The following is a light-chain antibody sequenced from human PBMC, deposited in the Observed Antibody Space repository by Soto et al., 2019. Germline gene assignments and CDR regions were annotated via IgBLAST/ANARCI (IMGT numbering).Light chain of an antibody. J-gene: IGKJ4*01. CDR2: GAS. CDR1: QSISNN. CDR3: QQYDNWPRSLT. Sequence: EIVVTQSPATLSVSPGEGATLSCRASQSISNNLGWYQQKPGQAPRLLIYGASTRATDVPGRFSGSGSGTEFTLTISSLQSEDFSVCSCQQYDNWPRSLTFGGGTKVEIK. V-gene: IGKV3-15*01.